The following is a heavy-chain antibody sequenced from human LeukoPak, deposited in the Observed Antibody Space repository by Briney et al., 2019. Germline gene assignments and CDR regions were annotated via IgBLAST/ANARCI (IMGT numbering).Heavy chain of an antibody. J-gene: IGHJ4*02. V-gene: IGHV1-2*02. CDR2: MNPNSGDT. Sequence: GVAVKVSCKASGYAFTGYYMHWVRQAPGQGLEWMGWMNPNSGDTNYGQKFRGRVTMTRDTSISTAYMELSRLRSDDTAVYYCARVADYSPGLTNIPYWGQGTLGPVSS. CDR1: GYAFTGYY. CDR3: ARVADYSPGLTNIPY. D-gene: IGHD1-26*01.